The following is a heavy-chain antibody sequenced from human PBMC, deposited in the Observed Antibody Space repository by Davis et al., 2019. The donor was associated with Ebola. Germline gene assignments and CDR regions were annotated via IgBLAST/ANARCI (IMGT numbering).Heavy chain of an antibody. CDR1: GFSRSINEVA. CDR3: AHRHYGSGSYSFFDY. CDR2: IYGDDIK. D-gene: IGHD3-10*01. V-gene: IGHV2-5*02. Sequence: SGPTLVKPTQTLTLTCTFSGFSRSINEVAVGWIRQPPGKALEWLAVIYGDDIKRYSPSLRSRLTITKDTSKNQVVLTMTKMDPVDTATYYCAHRHYGSGSYSFFDYWGQGALVTVSS. J-gene: IGHJ4*02.